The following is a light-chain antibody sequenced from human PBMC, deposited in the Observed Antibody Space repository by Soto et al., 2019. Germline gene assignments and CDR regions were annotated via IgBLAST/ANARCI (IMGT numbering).Light chain of an antibody. J-gene: IGLJ1*01. CDR3: GTLDSSLSAYV. CDR1: SSNIGNNY. V-gene: IGLV1-51*01. Sequence: QSVLTQPPSVSAAPGQKVTISCSGSSSNIGNNYVSWYQQLPGTAPKLLIYDNNKQPSGIPDRFSGSKSGTSATLGITGLQTGDEADYYCGTLDSSLSAYVFGTGTKLTVL. CDR2: DNN.